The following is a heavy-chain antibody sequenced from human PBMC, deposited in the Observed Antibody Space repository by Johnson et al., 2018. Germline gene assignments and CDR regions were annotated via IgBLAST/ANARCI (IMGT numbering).Heavy chain of an antibody. Sequence: QVQLQESGPGLVKPSETXSLTCTVSGGSISSYYWSWIRQPPGKGLEWIGYIYYSGRTNYNPSLKSRVTISVDTSKNQFSLKLSSVTAADTAVYYCARDLRGYGDDAFDIWGQGTMVTVSS. CDR3: ARDLRGYGDDAFDI. J-gene: IGHJ3*02. CDR1: GGSISSYY. V-gene: IGHV4-59*01. CDR2: IYYSGRT. D-gene: IGHD4-17*01.